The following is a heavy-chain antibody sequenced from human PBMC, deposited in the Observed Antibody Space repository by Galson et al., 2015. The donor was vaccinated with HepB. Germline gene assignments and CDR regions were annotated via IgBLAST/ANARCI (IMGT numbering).Heavy chain of an antibody. Sequence: SVKVSCKASGGTFSSYAISWVRQAPGQGLEWMGGIIPIFGTANYAQKFQGRVTITADESTSTAYMELSSLRSEDTAVYYCARDSTMVRGPLGYWGQGTLVTVSS. D-gene: IGHD3-10*01. V-gene: IGHV1-69*13. CDR3: ARDSTMVRGPLGY. CDR2: IIPIFGTA. J-gene: IGHJ4*02. CDR1: GGTFSSYA.